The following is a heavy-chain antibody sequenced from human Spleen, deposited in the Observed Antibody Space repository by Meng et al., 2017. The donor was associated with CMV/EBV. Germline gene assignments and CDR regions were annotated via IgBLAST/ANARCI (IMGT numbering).Heavy chain of an antibody. CDR1: GYSFTSYW. CDR2: IYPGDSDT. CDR3: ARLDDSSGYYSYFDY. V-gene: IGHV5-51*01. J-gene: IGHJ4*02. Sequence: GESLKISCKGSGYSFTSYWIGWVRQLPGKGLEWMGIIYPGDSDTRYSPSLQGQVTISADKSISTAYLQWSSLKASDTAMYYCARLDDSSGYYSYFDYWGQGTLVTVSS. D-gene: IGHD3-22*01.